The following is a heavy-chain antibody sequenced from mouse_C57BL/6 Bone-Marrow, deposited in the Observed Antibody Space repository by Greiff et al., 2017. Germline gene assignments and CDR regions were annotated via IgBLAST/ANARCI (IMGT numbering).Heavy chain of an antibody. V-gene: IGHV14-3*01. CDR1: GFNIKNTY. D-gene: IGHD2-3*01. CDR3: GSDGYYPWCFDY. CDR2: IDPANGNT. J-gene: IGHJ2*01. Sequence: VQLQQSVAELVKPGASVKLSCTASGFNIKNTYMHWVKQRPEQGLEWIGRIDPANGNTNYDPKFQGKATITADTSSNTAYLQLSSLTSEDTAIYYCGSDGYYPWCFDYWGQGTTLTVSS.